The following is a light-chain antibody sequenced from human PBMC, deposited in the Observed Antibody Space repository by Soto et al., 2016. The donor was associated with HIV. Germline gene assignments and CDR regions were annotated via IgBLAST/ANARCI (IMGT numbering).Light chain of an antibody. J-gene: IGLJ2*01. CDR3: QVWDSSSDHPV. Sequence: SYVLTQPPSLSVAPRKTARITCGGNNVGSKSVHWYQQKPGQAPVLVVYDDTRRPSGIPERFSGSNSGNTATLTISRVEAGDEADYYCQVWDSSSDHPVFGGGTKLTVL. V-gene: IGLV3-21*03. CDR1: NVGSKS. CDR2: DDT.